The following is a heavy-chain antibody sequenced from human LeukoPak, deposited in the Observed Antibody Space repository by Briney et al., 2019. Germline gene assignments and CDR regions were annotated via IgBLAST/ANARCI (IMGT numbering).Heavy chain of an antibody. CDR2: IYYSGST. CDR1: GGSISSFS. J-gene: IGHJ4*02. Sequence: SETLSLTCIVSGGSISSFSWSWIRQPPGKGLEWIGYIYYSGSTNYNPSLKSRVTISVDTSKNQFSLKLSSVTAADTAVYYCARGIYYFDYWGQGTLVTVSS. V-gene: IGHV4-59*01. CDR3: ARGIYYFDY.